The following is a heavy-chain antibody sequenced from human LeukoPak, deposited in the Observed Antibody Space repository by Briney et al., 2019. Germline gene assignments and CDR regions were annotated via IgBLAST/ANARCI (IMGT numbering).Heavy chain of an antibody. CDR2: MSNNGGYT. CDR1: GFTFSSSA. CDR3: AKQLGYCSDGSCYFPY. Sequence: GGSLRLSCAASGFTFSSSAMSWVRQAPGKGLEWVSAMSNNGGYTYYADSVQGRFTISRDNSKSTLCLQMNSLRAEDTAVYYCAKQLGYCSDGSCYFPYWGQGTLVTVSS. J-gene: IGHJ4*02. V-gene: IGHV3-23*01. D-gene: IGHD2-15*01.